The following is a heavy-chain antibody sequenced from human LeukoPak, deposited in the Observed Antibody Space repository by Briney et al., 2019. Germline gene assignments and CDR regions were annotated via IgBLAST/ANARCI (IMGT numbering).Heavy chain of an antibody. Sequence: GRSLRLSCAASGFTFSSYAMHWVRQAPGKGLEWVAVISYDGSNKYYADSVKGRFTISRDNSKNTLYLQMNSLRAEDTAVYYCAKDRSSSWYFDAFDIWGQGTMVTVSS. J-gene: IGHJ3*02. CDR1: GFTFSSYA. D-gene: IGHD6-13*01. CDR2: ISYDGSNK. V-gene: IGHV3-30*04. CDR3: AKDRSSSWYFDAFDI.